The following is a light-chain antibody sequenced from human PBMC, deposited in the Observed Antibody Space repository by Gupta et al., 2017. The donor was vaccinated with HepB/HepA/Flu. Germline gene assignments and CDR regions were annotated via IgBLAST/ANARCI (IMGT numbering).Light chain of an antibody. CDR1: NIGSKN. J-gene: IGLJ1*01. Sequence: SLVLTQPPSVSVAPGETASITCAGNNIGSKNVNWYRQKPGQAPELVVHVGSDRPSGIPERFSDSNSGNTATLTINRVEAGDEADYYCQVWDTSSGVRPVFGSGTTVTVL. CDR3: QVWDTSSGVRPV. CDR2: VGS. V-gene: IGLV3-21*02.